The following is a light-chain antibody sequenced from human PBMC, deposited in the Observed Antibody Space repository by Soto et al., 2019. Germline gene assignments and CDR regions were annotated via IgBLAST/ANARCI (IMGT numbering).Light chain of an antibody. V-gene: IGLV4-60*02. CDR3: ETWDSNTHV. CDR2: LEGSGSY. Sequence: QSVLTQSSSASASLGSSVKLTCTLSSGHSSYIIAWHQQQPGKAPRYLMKLEGSGSYNKGSGVPDRFSGSSSGADRYLTISNLQFEDEADYYCETWDSNTHVFSGGTKVTVL. J-gene: IGLJ3*02. CDR1: SGHSSYI.